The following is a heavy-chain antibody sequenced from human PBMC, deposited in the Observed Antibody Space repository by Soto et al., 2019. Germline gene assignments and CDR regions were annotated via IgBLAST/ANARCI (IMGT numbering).Heavy chain of an antibody. V-gene: IGHV4-59*08. Sequence: SETLSLTCTVSGASISSYYWSWIRQPPGKGLEWIGYIYYSGSTNYNPSLKSRVTISVDTSKNQFSLKLSSVTAADTAVYYCARLWGRYCDYYMEDWGKGTTVTVSS. J-gene: IGHJ6*03. CDR3: ARLWGRYCDYYMED. CDR2: IYYSGST. CDR1: GASISSYY. D-gene: IGHD3-16*01.